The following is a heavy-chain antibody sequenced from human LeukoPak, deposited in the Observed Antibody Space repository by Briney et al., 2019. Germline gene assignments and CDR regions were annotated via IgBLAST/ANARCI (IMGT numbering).Heavy chain of an antibody. V-gene: IGHV3-23*01. CDR1: GFTFGNFA. CDR2: INSDGDGT. D-gene: IGHD5-24*01. CDR3: AKAGTDGLTHNNYYMDV. Sequence: PGGSLRLSCAASGFTFGNFAMRWVRQVPGKGLEWVSAINSDGDGTYYADSVKGRFIITRDNSENTVYLQMNNPRAEDTALYFCAKAGTDGLTHNNYYMDVWGKGTTVTVSS. J-gene: IGHJ6*03.